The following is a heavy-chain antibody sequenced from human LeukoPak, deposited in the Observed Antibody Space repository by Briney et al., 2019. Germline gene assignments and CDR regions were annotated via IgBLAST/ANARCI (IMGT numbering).Heavy chain of an antibody. CDR3: ARGPRNDP. Sequence: ASVKVSCKTSGYPFTTWEINWVRQAAGQGLEWMGWVHPNSGNTAYARKFQGRVNMTRATSIRTAYMEASGLRSDDTAVYFCARGPRNDPWGQGTLVTVSS. D-gene: IGHD1-14*01. J-gene: IGHJ5*02. CDR1: GYPFTTWE. CDR2: VHPNSGNT. V-gene: IGHV1-8*01.